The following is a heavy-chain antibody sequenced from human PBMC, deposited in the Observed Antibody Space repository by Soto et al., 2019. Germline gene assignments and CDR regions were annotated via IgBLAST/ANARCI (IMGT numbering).Heavy chain of an antibody. D-gene: IGHD6-13*01. J-gene: IGHJ4*02. CDR2: IIPIFGTA. CDR1: GVTFSSYA. V-gene: IGHV1-69*13. Sequence: ASVKVSCKASGVTFSSYAISWVRQAPGQGLEWMGGIIPIFGTANYAQKFQGRVTITADESTSTAYMELSSLRSEDTAVYYCARVGSSSWYVPHDWGQGTLVTVSS. CDR3: ARVGSSSWYVPHD.